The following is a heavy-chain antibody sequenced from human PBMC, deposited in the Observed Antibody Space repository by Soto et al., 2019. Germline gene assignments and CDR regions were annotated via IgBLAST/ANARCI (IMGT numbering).Heavy chain of an antibody. Sequence: KTSENLALTCAVSGGSIRTPDWWSWVRQTPEKGLEWIGEIYHSGTPNYNPSLKSRVSMSVDKSNNQFSLKLYSVTAADTAVYYCARVTSVLGSEGAHAGSWSDPRGQATMVSVYS. V-gene: IGHV4-4*02. CDR3: ARVTSVLGSEGAHAGSWSDP. CDR1: GGSIRTPDW. J-gene: IGHJ5*02. D-gene: IGHD5-12*01. CDR2: IYHSGTP.